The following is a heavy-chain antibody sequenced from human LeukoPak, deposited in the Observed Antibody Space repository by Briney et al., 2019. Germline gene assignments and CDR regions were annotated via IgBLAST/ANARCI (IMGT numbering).Heavy chain of an antibody. CDR1: GYSFTMYT. D-gene: IGHD1-14*01. CDR3: ARDSMSTTYTEYFQF. J-gene: IGHJ1*01. V-gene: IGHV7-4-1*02. Sequence: AAVKVSCKASGYSFTMYTLHWVRQAPGQGLEWVGWINPNTGKPTYAQGFRGRFVFSLDTSVSTAYLQISSLKAEDTAVYFCARDSMSTTYTEYFQFWGQGTLVTVSS. CDR2: INPNTGKP.